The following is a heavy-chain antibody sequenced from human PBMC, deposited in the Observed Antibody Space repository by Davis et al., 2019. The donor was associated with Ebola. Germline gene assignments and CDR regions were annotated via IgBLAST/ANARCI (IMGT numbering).Heavy chain of an antibody. D-gene: IGHD3-22*01. CDR1: GFTFSSYA. Sequence: GESLKISCAASGFTFSSYAMHWVRQAPGKGLEYVSAISSNGGSTYYADSVKGRFTISRDNSKNTLYLQMNSLRVEDTAVYYCARGDYYDSSFADAFDIWGQGTMVTVSS. CDR2: ISSNGGST. CDR3: ARGDYYDSSFADAFDI. J-gene: IGHJ3*02. V-gene: IGHV3-64*02.